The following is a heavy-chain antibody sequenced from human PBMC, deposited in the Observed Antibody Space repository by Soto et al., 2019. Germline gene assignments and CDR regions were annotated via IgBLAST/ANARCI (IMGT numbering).Heavy chain of an antibody. CDR2: IYYSGST. CDR1: GGSFSGYY. V-gene: IGHV4-59*01. D-gene: IGHD5-18*01. Sequence: PSETLSLTCAVYGGSFSGYYWSWIRQPPGKGLEWIGYIYYSGSTNYNPSLKSRVTISVDTSKNQFSLKLSSVTAADTAVYYCARGGYSYGHGYWGQGTLVTVSS. J-gene: IGHJ4*02. CDR3: ARGGYSYGHGY.